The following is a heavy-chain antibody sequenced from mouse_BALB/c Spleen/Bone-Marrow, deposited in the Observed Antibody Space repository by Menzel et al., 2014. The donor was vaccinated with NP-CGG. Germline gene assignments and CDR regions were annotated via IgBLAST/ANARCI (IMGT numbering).Heavy chain of an antibody. Sequence: EVHLVESGGGLVQPGGSRKLSCAASGFTFSSFGMHWVRQAPEKGLEWVAYISSGSSTIYYADTVKGRFTISRDNPKNTLFLQMTSIRVEDAAMYYCARGSSYFDYWGQGTTLTVSS. CDR1: GFTFSSFG. CDR2: ISSGSSTI. D-gene: IGHD1-1*01. V-gene: IGHV5-17*02. CDR3: ARGSSYFDY. J-gene: IGHJ2*01.